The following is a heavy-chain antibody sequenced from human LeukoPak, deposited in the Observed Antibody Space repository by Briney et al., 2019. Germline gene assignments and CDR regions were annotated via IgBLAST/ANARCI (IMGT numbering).Heavy chain of an antibody. Sequence: PGGSLRLSCAASGFTFSSYSMNWVRQAPGKGLEWVAVISYDGSNKYYADSVKGRFTISRDNSKNTLYLQMNSLRAEDTAVYYCARGGVVVTAIFAIDIWGQGTMVTVSS. CDR2: ISYDGSNK. J-gene: IGHJ3*02. CDR3: ARGGVVVTAIFAIDI. CDR1: GFTFSSYS. D-gene: IGHD2-21*02. V-gene: IGHV3-30*03.